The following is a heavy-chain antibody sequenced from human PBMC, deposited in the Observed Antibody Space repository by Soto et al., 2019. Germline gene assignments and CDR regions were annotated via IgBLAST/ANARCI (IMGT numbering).Heavy chain of an antibody. CDR1: GGSISSGDYY. D-gene: IGHD3-10*01. J-gene: IGHJ4*02. V-gene: IGHV4-30-4*01. CDR3: ARASYGSGSNY. Sequence: PSETLSLTCTVSGGSISSGDYYWSWIRQPPGKGLEWIGYIYYSGSTYYNPSLKSRVTISVDTSKNQFPLKLSSVTAADTAVYYCARASYGSGSNYWGQGTLVTVSS. CDR2: IYYSGST.